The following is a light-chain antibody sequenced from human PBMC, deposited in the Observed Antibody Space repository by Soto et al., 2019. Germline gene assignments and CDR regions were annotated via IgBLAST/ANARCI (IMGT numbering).Light chain of an antibody. J-gene: IGKJ4*01. CDR3: QQYFSYPLT. V-gene: IGKV1-8*01. CDR2: TAS. Sequence: AIRMTQSPSSFSASTGDRVTITCRASQGISSHLALYQLKPGKAPKLLIYTASYLESVVPSRYSGSGSGTDFTLTISSLQAEDFAVYYCQQYFSYPLTFGGGTKVEIK. CDR1: QGISSH.